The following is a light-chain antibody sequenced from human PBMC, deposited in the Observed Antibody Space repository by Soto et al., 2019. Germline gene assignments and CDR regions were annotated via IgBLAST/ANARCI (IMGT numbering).Light chain of an antibody. CDR2: DVT. V-gene: IGLV2-14*03. Sequence: QSVLTQPASVSGSPGQSITISCTGTSGDIGGYKFVSWYQQHSGKAPKLIIYDVTSRPSGISYRFSGSKSGNSASLTISGLQAEDEADYFCSSYTNRGTFYVFGAGTKHTVL. CDR3: SSYTNRGTFYV. CDR1: SGDIGGYKF. J-gene: IGLJ1*01.